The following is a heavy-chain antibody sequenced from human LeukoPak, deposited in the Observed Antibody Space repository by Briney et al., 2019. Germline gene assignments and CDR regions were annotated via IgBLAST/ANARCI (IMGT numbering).Heavy chain of an antibody. J-gene: IGHJ4*02. V-gene: IGHV3-23*01. CDR2: ISGSDGST. CDR3: AKGVFYFDY. Sequence: GGSLRLSCAASGFTFSNYAMNRVRQAPGKGLEWVSGISGSDGSTYYADSVKGRFTISRDNSKNTLYLQMNSLRAEDTALYYCAKGVFYFDYWGQGALVTVSS. CDR1: GFTFSNYA. D-gene: IGHD3-10*01.